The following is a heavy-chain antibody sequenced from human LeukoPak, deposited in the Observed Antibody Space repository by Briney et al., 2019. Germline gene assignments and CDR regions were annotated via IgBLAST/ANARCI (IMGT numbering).Heavy chain of an antibody. Sequence: PGGSLRLSCAASGFTFTTYSMNWVRQAPGKGLEWVSYISSSSSTVYHADSLKGRFTISRDNAKNSLYLQMNSLRDEDTAVYYCARGYYGSYAFDIWGQGTMVTVSS. CDR2: ISSSSSTV. V-gene: IGHV3-48*02. CDR3: ARGYYGSYAFDI. J-gene: IGHJ3*02. D-gene: IGHD3-10*01. CDR1: GFTFTTYS.